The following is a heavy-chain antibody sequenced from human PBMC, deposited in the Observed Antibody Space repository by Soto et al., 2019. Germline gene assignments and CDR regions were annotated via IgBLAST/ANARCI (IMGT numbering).Heavy chain of an antibody. Sequence: ASVKVSCKASGGTFSSYAISWVRQAPGQGLEWMGWIGAYNGNTNYAQKLQGRVTMTTDTSTSTAYMELRSLRSDDTAVYYCARSTGHYYDYYFDYWAREPWSPSPQ. V-gene: IGHV1-18*01. J-gene: IGHJ4*02. CDR3: ARSTGHYYDYYFDY. CDR2: IGAYNGNT. CDR1: GGTFSSYA. D-gene: IGHD3-22*01.